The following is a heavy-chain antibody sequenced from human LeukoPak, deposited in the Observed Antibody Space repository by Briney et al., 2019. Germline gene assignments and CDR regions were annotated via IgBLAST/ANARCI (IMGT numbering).Heavy chain of an antibody. Sequence: PSETLSLTCTVSGGSISSYYWSWIRQPPGKGLEWIGYIYYSGSTNYNPSLKSRVTISVDTSKNQFSLKLSSVTAADTAVYYCARETPGAVAGTWYFDYWGQGTLVTVSS. D-gene: IGHD6-19*01. CDR2: IYYSGST. CDR1: GGSISSYY. J-gene: IGHJ4*02. V-gene: IGHV4-59*01. CDR3: ARETPGAVAGTWYFDY.